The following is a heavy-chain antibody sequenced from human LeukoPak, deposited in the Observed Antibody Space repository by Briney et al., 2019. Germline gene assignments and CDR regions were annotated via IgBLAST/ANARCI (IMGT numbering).Heavy chain of an antibody. J-gene: IGHJ3*02. V-gene: IGHV1-46*01. CDR3: ARGPYYHILTGYYPAFDI. CDR1: GYTFTSYY. D-gene: IGHD3-9*01. CDR2: INPSGDST. Sequence: ASVKVSCKASGYTFTSYYIHWVRQAPGQGLEWMGIINPSGDSTSYAQKFQGRVTMTRDTSTSTVYMELSSLRSEDTAVYYCARGPYYHILTGYYPAFDIWGQGTMVTVSS.